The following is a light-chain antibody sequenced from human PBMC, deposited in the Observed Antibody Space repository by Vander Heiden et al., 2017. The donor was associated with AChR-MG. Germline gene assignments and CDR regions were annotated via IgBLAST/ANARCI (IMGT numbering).Light chain of an antibody. CDR2: AAS. CDR3: QQRSIRPWT. Sequence: EIVLTQSPATLSLSPGERVTLSCRASQSVNSYLAWYHQKPGQAPRLLIYAASNRATGIPARFSGSGSGTDFTLTISSLEPEDFAVYYCQQRSIRPWTFGYEYKVEIK. V-gene: IGKV3-11*01. J-gene: IGKJ1*01. CDR1: QSVNSY.